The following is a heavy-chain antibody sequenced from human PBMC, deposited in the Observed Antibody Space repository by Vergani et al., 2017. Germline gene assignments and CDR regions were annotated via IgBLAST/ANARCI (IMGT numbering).Heavy chain of an antibody. CDR2: IYNSGNG. D-gene: IGHD3-16*01. J-gene: IGHJ2*01. CDR1: GDSIISRSYY. CDR3: ASGKYYSDSTSHFRGRYFDV. Sequence: QMQLQESGPGLVKASETLSLTRTVSGDSIISRSYYWGWIRQPPGKGLEWIGSIYNSGNGDSSSSLNSRVTISADTSKNQFSLRLTSVTAADTAVYYCASGKYYSDSTSHFRGRYFDVWGRGTLVTVPS. V-gene: IGHV4-39*01.